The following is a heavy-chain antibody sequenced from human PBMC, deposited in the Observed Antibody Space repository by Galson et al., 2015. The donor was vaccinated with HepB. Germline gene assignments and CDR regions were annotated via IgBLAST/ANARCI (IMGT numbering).Heavy chain of an antibody. J-gene: IGHJ3*02. CDR3: AKDTGFAAFDI. V-gene: IGHV3-23*01. Sequence: SLRLSCAASGFTFSSYAMSWVRQAPGKGLERVSAISGSGGSTYYADSVKGRFTISRDNSKNPLYLQMNNLIAEDTAVYYCAKDTGFAAFDIWGQGTMVTVSS. CDR1: GFTFSSYA. CDR2: ISGSGGST. D-gene: IGHD7-27*01.